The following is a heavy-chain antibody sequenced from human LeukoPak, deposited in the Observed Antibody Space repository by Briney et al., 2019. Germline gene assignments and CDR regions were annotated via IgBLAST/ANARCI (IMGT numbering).Heavy chain of an antibody. CDR2: ISWNSGSI. CDR1: GFTFDDYA. CDR3: AKDYGESYYFDY. Sequence: GGSLRLSCAASGFTFDDYAMHWVRQAPGKGLEWVSGISWNSGSIGYADSVKGRFTISRDNAKNSLYLQMNSLRAEDTALYYCAKDYGESYYFDYWGQGTLVTVSS. J-gene: IGHJ4*02. V-gene: IGHV3-9*01. D-gene: IGHD3-10*01.